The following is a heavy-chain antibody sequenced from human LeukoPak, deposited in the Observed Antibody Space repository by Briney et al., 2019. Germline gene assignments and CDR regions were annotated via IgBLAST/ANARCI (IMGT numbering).Heavy chain of an antibody. CDR3: ARDRGYCSGGSCYQYYFDY. D-gene: IGHD2-15*01. Sequence: GRSLRLSCAASGFTFSSYAMHWVRQAPGKGLEWVAVISYDGSNKYYADSVKGRFTFSRDNSKNTLYLQMNSLRAEDTAVYYCARDRGYCSGGSCYQYYFDYWGQGTLVTVSS. CDR1: GFTFSSYA. CDR2: ISYDGSNK. V-gene: IGHV3-30*04. J-gene: IGHJ4*02.